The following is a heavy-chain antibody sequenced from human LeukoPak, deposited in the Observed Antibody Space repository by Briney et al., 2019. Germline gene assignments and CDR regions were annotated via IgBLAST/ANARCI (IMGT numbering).Heavy chain of an antibody. Sequence: GASVKVSCKASGYTFTGYYMHWVRQAPGQGLEWMGWINPNSGGTNYAQKFQGRVTMTRDTSISTAYMELSRLRSDDTAVYYCAREVTMIVVVITTSPYYGMDVWGQGTTVTVSS. CDR2: INPNSGGT. CDR3: AREVTMIVVVITTSPYYGMDV. CDR1: GYTFTGYY. V-gene: IGHV1-2*02. J-gene: IGHJ6*02. D-gene: IGHD3-22*01.